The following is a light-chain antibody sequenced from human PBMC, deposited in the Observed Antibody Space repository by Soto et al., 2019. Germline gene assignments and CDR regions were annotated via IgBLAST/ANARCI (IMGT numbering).Light chain of an antibody. CDR3: QRYGSSRT. V-gene: IGKV3-20*01. Sequence: EVVLTQSPGTLSLSPGERATLSCRASQRVSSSYLAWYRQKPGQAHRLLIYGASSRATGIPDRFSGSGSGTDFTPTPTILEPEDFAVYYCQRYGSSRTLGQGTTVDTK. J-gene: IGKJ1*01. CDR1: QRVSSSY. CDR2: GAS.